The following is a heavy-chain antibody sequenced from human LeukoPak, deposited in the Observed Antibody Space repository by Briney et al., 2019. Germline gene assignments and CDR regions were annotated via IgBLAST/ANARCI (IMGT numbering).Heavy chain of an antibody. D-gene: IGHD6-13*01. CDR1: GYRFTSYW. Sequence: GESLKISCKGSGYRFTSYWIGWVRQMPGKGLEWMGIIYPGDSDTRYSPSFRGQVTISADKSISTAYLQWSSLKASDTAIYYCVRFGLTSSLDYWGQGTLVTVSS. CDR3: VRFGLTSSLDY. V-gene: IGHV5-51*01. J-gene: IGHJ4*02. CDR2: IYPGDSDT.